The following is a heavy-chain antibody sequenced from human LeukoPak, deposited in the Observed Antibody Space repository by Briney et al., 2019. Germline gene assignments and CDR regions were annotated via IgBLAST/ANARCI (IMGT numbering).Heavy chain of an antibody. CDR1: GFTFSSYA. V-gene: IGHV3-23*01. J-gene: IGHJ4*02. CDR3: AKGSPTYYYDSSGFSGDY. CDR2: ISGSGGST. D-gene: IGHD3-22*01. Sequence: GGSLRLSCAASGFTFSSYAMSWVRQAPGKGLEWVSAISGSGGSTYYADSVKGRFTISRDNSKNTLYLQMNSLRAEDTAVYYCAKGSPTYYYDSSGFSGDYWGQGTLVTVSS.